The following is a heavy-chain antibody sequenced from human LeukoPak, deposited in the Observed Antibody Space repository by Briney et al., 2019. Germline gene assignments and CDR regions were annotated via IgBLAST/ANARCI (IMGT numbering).Heavy chain of an antibody. Sequence: PGGSLRLSCAASGFTFSGYGMHWVRQAPGKGLEWVAFIRNDGSNKYYAGSMKGRFTISRDNSKNTLYLQINSLRTEDTAIYYCAKDDILTGYSLDYWGQGTLGTVSS. V-gene: IGHV3-30*02. J-gene: IGHJ4*02. CDR1: GFTFSGYG. D-gene: IGHD3-9*01. CDR2: IRNDGSNK. CDR3: AKDDILTGYSLDY.